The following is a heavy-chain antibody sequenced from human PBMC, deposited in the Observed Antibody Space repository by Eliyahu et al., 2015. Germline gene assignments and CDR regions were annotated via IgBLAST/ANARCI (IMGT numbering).Heavy chain of an antibody. CDR1: GGSISSYY. CDR3: ARHLNYYGSGSYYNNWFDP. Sequence: QVQLQESGPGLVKPSETLSLTCTVSGGSISSYYWSWIRQPPGKGLEWIGYIYYSGSTNYNPPLKSRVTISVDTSKNQFSLKLSSVTAADTAVYYCARHLNYYGSGSYYNNWFDPWGQGTLVTVSS. J-gene: IGHJ5*02. D-gene: IGHD3-10*01. CDR2: IYYSGST. V-gene: IGHV4-59*08.